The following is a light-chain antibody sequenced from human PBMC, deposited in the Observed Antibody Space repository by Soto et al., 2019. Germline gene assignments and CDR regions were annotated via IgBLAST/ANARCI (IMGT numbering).Light chain of an antibody. V-gene: IGLV4-69*01. CDR1: SGHSSYA. Sequence: QLVLTQSPSASASLGASVKLTCTLSSGHSSYAIAWHQQQPEKGPRFLMKLNSDGTHTKGDGIPDRFSGSSSGAERYLTISNLQSEDEADYYCQTCGTGTYWVFGGGTKLTVL. CDR2: LNSDGTH. CDR3: QTCGTGTYWV. J-gene: IGLJ3*02.